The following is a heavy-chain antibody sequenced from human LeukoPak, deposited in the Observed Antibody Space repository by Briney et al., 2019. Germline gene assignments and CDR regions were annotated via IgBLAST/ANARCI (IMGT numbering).Heavy chain of an antibody. V-gene: IGHV3-48*01. CDR2: ISSSSSTI. J-gene: IGHJ5*02. D-gene: IGHD6-19*01. Sequence: GGSLRLSCAVSGFTISSYSMNWVRQAPGKGLEWVSYISSSSSTIYYADSVKGRFTISRDNAKNSLHLQMNRLRAEDTAVYYCARDSPPGIAVVRVGPDWFDPWGQGTLVTVSS. CDR1: GFTISSYS. CDR3: ARDSPPGIAVVRVGPDWFDP.